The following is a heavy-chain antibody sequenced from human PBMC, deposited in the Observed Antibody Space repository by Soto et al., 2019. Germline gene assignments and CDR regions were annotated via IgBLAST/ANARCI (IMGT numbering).Heavy chain of an antibody. D-gene: IGHD6-19*01. CDR3: AKDPHSSGGSHNWFDS. CDR2: ISDSGGST. V-gene: IGHV3-23*01. J-gene: IGHJ5*01. CDR1: GFTFSSYA. Sequence: GGSLRLSCAASGFTFSSYAMSWVRQAPGKGLEWVSLISDSGGSTYYADSVKGRFTISRDNSKNTLYLQMNSLRAEDTAVYYCAKDPHSSGGSHNWFDSWGQVTLVTASS.